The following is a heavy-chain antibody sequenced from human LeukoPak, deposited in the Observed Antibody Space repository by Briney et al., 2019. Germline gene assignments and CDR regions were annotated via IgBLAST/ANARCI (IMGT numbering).Heavy chain of an antibody. D-gene: IGHD6-19*01. J-gene: IGHJ4*02. Sequence: EASVKVSCTASGYRFMNYGISWVRQAPGQGLEWVGWISGYNGNTKYPQKFQGRVTITTETSTSTAYMELRSLRCDDTAVYYCARGRRVSQWLDPYFDFWGQGTLVTVSP. CDR1: GYRFMNYG. CDR2: ISGYNGNT. CDR3: ARGRRVSQWLDPYFDF. V-gene: IGHV1-18*01.